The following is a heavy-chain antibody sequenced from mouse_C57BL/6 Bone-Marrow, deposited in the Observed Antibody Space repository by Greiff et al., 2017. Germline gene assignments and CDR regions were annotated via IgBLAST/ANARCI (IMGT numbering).Heavy chain of an antibody. CDR1: GFNIKDDY. V-gene: IGHV14-4*01. CDR2: IYPENGDT. Sequence: EVQLKQSGAELVRPGASVKLSCTASGFNIKDDYMHWVKQRPEQGLEWIGWIYPENGDTEYASKFQGKATITVDTSSNTAYLQLSSLTYEDTAVYYCTRIAYWCQGTLVTVSA. J-gene: IGHJ3*01. CDR3: TRIAY.